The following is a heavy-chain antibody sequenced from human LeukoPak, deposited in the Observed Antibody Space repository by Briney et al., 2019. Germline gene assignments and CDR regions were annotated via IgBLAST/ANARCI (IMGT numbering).Heavy chain of an antibody. CDR2: IIPIFGTA. CDR3: ARVVVRGVITNWFDP. Sequence: GASVKVSCKASGGTFSSYAISWVRQAPGQGLEWMGGIIPIFGTANYAQKFQGRVTITADKSTSTAYMELSSLRSEDTAVYYCARVVVRGVITNWFDPWGQGTLVTVSS. D-gene: IGHD3-10*01. V-gene: IGHV1-69*06. J-gene: IGHJ5*02. CDR1: GGTFSSYA.